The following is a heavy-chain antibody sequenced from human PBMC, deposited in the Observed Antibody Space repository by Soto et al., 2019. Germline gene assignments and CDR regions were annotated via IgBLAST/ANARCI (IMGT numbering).Heavy chain of an antibody. V-gene: IGHV3-33*01. Sequence: GGSLRLSCAASGFTFSSYGMHWVRQAPGKGLEWVAVIWYDGSNKYYADSVKGRFTISRDNSKNTLYLQMNSLRAEDTAVYYCARDPGHSGYFDYWGQGTLVTVSS. D-gene: IGHD3-22*01. CDR3: ARDPGHSGYFDY. CDR1: GFTFSSYG. CDR2: IWYDGSNK. J-gene: IGHJ4*02.